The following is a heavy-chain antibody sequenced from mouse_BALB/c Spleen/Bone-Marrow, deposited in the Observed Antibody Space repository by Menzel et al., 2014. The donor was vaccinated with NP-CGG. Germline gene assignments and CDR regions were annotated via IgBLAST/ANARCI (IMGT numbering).Heavy chain of an antibody. Sequence: VQLQQSGAELVKPGASVKMSCKASGYTFTSYWMHWVKQRPGQGLEWIGVIDPSDSYTSYNQKFKGKATLTVDTSSSTAYMQLSSLTSEDSAVYYCTRGDYDWYFDVWGAGTTSPSPQ. CDR3: TRGDYDWYFDV. J-gene: IGHJ1*01. CDR1: GYTFTSYW. D-gene: IGHD2-4*01. V-gene: IGHV1S127*01. CDR2: IDPSDSYT.